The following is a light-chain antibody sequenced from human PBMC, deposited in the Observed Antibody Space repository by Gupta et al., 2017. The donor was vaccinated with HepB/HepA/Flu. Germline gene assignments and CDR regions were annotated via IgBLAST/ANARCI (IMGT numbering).Light chain of an antibody. CDR3: SSYTTTSTLV. CDR2: DVS. V-gene: IGLV2-14*03. CDR1: SGDLVGYDY. J-gene: IGLJ2*01. Sequence: QSALTQPASVSGSPGQSNTISCTGTSGDLVGYDYVSWYQHHPGKAPKLMIYDVSNRPSGVSNRFSGSKSGNTASLTISGLQDEDEANYYCSSYTTTSTLVFGGGTKLTVL.